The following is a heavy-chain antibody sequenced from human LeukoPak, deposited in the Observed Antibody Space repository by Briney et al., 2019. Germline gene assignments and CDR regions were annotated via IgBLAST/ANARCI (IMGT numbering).Heavy chain of an antibody. CDR3: ARDVSYCSGGSCYAFDY. D-gene: IGHD2-15*01. Sequence: ASVKVSCKASGGTFSSYAISWVRQAPGQGLEWMGGIIPIFGTANYAQKFQGRVTITADESTSTAYMEPSSLRSEDTAVYYCARDVSYCSGGSCYAFDYWGQGTLVTVSS. V-gene: IGHV1-69*13. CDR1: GGTFSSYA. CDR2: IIPIFGTA. J-gene: IGHJ4*02.